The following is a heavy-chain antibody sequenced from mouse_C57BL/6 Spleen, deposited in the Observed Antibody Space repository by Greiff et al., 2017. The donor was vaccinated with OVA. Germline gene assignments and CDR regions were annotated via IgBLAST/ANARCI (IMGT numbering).Heavy chain of an antibody. CDR1: GFNITNTS. CDR3: AFSGSYAMYY. J-gene: IGHJ4*01. V-gene: IGHV14-3*01. D-gene: IGHD2-2*01. CDR2: IDPANGNT. Sequence: EVQLQQSVAELVRPGASVKLSCTASGFNITNTSMHWVKQRPEQGLEWIGRIDPANGNTKYAQKFKGKATITADTSSNTANLQISSLTSEDTASYYCAFSGSYAMYYWGQGTSVTVSS.